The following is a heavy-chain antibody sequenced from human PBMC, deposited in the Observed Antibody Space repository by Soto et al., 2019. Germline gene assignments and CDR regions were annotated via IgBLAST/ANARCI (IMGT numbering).Heavy chain of an antibody. CDR1: GYTFTAYY. V-gene: IGHV1-2*02. CDR2: INPKFGDT. CDR3: ARNMDYYYGRGSGNGHGV. D-gene: IGHD3-10*02. Sequence: QVQLVQSGVEVKEPGDSVRVSCEASGYTFTAYYIHWVRQAPGQGLEWMGWINPKFGDTTYAQDFQGRVSMTRDMSIRTVDMELSSLTSDDTAIYYCARNMDYYYGRGSGNGHGVWGQGTTVTVFS. J-gene: IGHJ6*02.